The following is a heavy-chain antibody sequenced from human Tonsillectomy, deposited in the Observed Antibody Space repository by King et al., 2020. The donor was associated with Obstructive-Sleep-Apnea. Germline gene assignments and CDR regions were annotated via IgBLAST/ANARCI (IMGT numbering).Heavy chain of an antibody. CDR3: AHTRVSYYYGPGNSYTFAY. CDR2: IFGNDDK. Sequence: ITLKESGPTLVEPTQTLTLTCAFSGFSLSSSGVGVGWIRQPPGKALEWLSLIFGNDDKRYSPSLKSRVTITKDTSKNQVVLTMTNMDPVDTATYYCAHTRVSYYYGPGNSYTFAYWGQGTLVTVSS. V-gene: IGHV2-5*01. J-gene: IGHJ4*02. CDR1: GFSLSSSGVG. D-gene: IGHD3-10*01.